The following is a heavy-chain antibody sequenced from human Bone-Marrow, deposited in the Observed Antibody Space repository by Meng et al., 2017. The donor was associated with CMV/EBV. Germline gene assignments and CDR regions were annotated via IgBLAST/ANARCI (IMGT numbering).Heavy chain of an antibody. CDR3: AKKGPYCSSTSCPPDAFDI. Sequence: GESLKISCAASGFTVSSNYMSWVRQAPGKGLEWVSVIYSGGSTYYADSVKGRFTISRDNSKNTLDLHMSSLRAEDTAMYYCAKKGPYCSSTSCPPDAFDIWGQGTMVTVSS. CDR1: GFTVSSNY. D-gene: IGHD2-2*01. J-gene: IGHJ3*02. V-gene: IGHV3-53*05. CDR2: IYSGGST.